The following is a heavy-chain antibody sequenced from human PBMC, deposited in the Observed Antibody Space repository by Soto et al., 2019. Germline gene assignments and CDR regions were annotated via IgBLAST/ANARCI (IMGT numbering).Heavy chain of an antibody. CDR2: INPSDSSA. CDR3: ARVQFGSGYRYAGDC. V-gene: IGHV1-46*01. D-gene: IGHD5-18*01. CDR1: GYTFTNYY. Sequence: QVQLVQSGAEVKKPGASVKISCKASGYTFTNYYVQWVRQAPGQGLEWMGIINPSDSSATYAQKFRGRVTMTRDTSTSTVYMELSRRESEDTAVYYCARVQFGSGYRYAGDCWGQGTLVIVSS. J-gene: IGHJ4*02.